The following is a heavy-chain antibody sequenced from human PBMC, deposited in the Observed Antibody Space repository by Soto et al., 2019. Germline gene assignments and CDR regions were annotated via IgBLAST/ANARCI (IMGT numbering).Heavy chain of an antibody. J-gene: IGHJ4*02. CDR1: DASIRGYY. CDR2: FHYSGIS. D-gene: IGHD4-4*01. CDR3: ARGASNWQYFDS. V-gene: IGHV4-59*01. Sequence: QLQQQESGPGLVKPSETLSLTCTVSDASIRGYYWSWIRQPPGKGLEWIGYFHYSGISNYNSSLKGRVTMSLDTSRNQFSLKLGSVSAADTAIYYCARGASNWQYFDSWGQGALVTFSS.